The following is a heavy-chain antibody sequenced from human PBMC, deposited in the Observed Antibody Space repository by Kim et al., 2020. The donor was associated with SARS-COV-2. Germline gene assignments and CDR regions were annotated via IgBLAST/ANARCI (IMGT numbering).Heavy chain of an antibody. Sequence: EGSLRLSCAASGFTFSDYYMSWIRQAPGKGLEWVSYISSSGSTIYYADSVKGRFTISRDNAKNSLYLQMNSLRAEDTAVYFCARVPTQHRYSYGFWGQGTLVTVSS. CDR3: ARVPTQHRYSYGF. J-gene: IGHJ4*02. D-gene: IGHD5-18*01. CDR1: GFTFSDYY. V-gene: IGHV3-11*01. CDR2: ISSSGSTI.